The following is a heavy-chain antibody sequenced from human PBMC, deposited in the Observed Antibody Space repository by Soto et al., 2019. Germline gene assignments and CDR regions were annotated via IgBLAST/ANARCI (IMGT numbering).Heavy chain of an antibody. CDR3: YRGGYDILTGLRFYP. Sequence: QVQLVQSGAEVKKPGSSVKVSCKASGGTFSSYAISWVREAAGQGLEWMGGIIPIFGTANYAQKFQGRVTITADESTSTAHMELSSLRSQDTAVYYCYRGGYDILTGLRFYPWGQVPLITVSS. V-gene: IGHV1-69*12. CDR1: GGTFSSYA. D-gene: IGHD3-9*01. J-gene: IGHJ5*02. CDR2: IIPIFGTA.